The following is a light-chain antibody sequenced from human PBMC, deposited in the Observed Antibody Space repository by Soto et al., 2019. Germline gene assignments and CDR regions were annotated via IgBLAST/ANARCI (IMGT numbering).Light chain of an antibody. Sequence: DIPITPSPTSLFSTVGGRGPITFPESQSIKSYVNWYQQKPGKGPKLLVYAASTLQSGIPSRFSGSGSGTDYSLTISGLQPEDFATYYCQQTYSSHPWTFGQGTKVDIK. CDR2: AAS. V-gene: IGKV1-39*01. J-gene: IGKJ1*01. CDR3: QQTYSSHPWT. CDR1: QSIKSY.